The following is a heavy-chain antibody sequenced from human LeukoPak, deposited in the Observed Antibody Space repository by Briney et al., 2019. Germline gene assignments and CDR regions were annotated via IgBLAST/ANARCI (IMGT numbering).Heavy chain of an antibody. Sequence: GGSLRLSCAASGFTFSSYWMHWVRQAPGKGLVWVSRINSDGSSTSYADSVKGRFTISRDNAKNTLYLQMNSLRAEDTAVYYCARDTVYSSGWAGYYFDYWGQGTLVTVSS. CDR1: GFTFSSYW. D-gene: IGHD6-19*01. J-gene: IGHJ4*02. CDR3: ARDTVYSSGWAGYYFDY. V-gene: IGHV3-74*01. CDR2: INSDGSST.